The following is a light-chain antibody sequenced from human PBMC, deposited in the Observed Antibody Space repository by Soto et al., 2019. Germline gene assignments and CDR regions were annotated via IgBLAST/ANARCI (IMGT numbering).Light chain of an antibody. CDR1: SSDVGAYNY. Sequence: QSVLTQPASVSGSPGQSITISCTGTSSDVGAYNYVSWYQQHPVKAPKLIIYGVNNRPSGVSNRFSGSKSGNTASLTISGLQAEDEADYYCSSHTRSSTYVFGTGTKLTVL. V-gene: IGLV2-14*01. CDR2: GVN. J-gene: IGLJ1*01. CDR3: SSHTRSSTYV.